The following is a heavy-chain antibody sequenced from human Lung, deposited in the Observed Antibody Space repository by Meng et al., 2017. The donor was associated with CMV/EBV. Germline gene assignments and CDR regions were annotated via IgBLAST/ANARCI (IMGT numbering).Heavy chain of an antibody. J-gene: IGHJ4*02. Sequence: VQRQDPGPGLVKPSEPRSLTCTVSGGSISSYYWSWIRQSAGKGLEWIGRIYTSGTTIYNPSLKSRLTLSLDTSKNQFSLKLNSVTAADTAVYYCARAEADTGNFDYWGQGTLVTVSS. CDR2: IYTSGTT. D-gene: IGHD6-19*01. CDR3: ARAEADTGNFDY. V-gene: IGHV4-4*07. CDR1: GGSISSYY.